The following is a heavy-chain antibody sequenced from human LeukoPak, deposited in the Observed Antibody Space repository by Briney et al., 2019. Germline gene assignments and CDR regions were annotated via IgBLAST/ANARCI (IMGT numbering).Heavy chain of an antibody. CDR2: IIPILGIA. CDR1: GSTFSSYA. CDR3: ASLDLYGSGSYVDY. Sequence: ASVKVSCKASGSTFSSYAISWVRQAPGQGLEWMGRIIPILGIANYAQKFQGRVTITADKSTSTAYMELSGLRSEDTAVYYCASLDLYGSGSYVDYWGQGTLVTVSS. D-gene: IGHD3-10*01. J-gene: IGHJ4*02. V-gene: IGHV1-69*04.